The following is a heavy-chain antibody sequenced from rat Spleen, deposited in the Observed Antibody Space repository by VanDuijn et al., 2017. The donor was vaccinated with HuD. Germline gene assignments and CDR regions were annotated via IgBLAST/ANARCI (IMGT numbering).Heavy chain of an antibody. CDR3: ARPYNNYFDY. CDR1: GFTFSNYD. Sequence: EVQLVESGGGLVQPGRSLKLSCAASGFTFSNYDMAWVRQAPTKGLEWVASISTGGGNTYYRDSVKGRFTISRDNAESTLSLQMDSLRSEDTATYFCARPYNNYFDYWGQGVMVTVSS. D-gene: IGHD1-10*01. CDR2: ISTGGGNT. J-gene: IGHJ2*01. V-gene: IGHV5S23*01.